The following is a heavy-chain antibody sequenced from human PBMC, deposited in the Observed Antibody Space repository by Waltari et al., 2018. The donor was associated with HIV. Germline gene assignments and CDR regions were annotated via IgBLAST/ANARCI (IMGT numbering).Heavy chain of an antibody. V-gene: IGHV3-30*02. D-gene: IGHD6-19*01. Sequence: QVQLVESGGGVVQPGGSLRLSCAASGFTFSSYGMHWVRQAPGKGVECVAFIRYEGSKKYYADSVKGRFTISRDNSKNTLYLQMNSLRAEDTAVYYCAKDQSSGIAVAVDYWGQGTLVTVSS. CDR1: GFTFSSYG. CDR2: IRYEGSKK. J-gene: IGHJ4*02. CDR3: AKDQSSGIAVAVDY.